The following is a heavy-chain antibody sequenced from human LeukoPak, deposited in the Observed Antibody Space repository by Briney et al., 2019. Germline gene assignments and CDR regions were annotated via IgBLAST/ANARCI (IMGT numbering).Heavy chain of an antibody. V-gene: IGHV1-69*05. Sequence: ASVKVPCKASGGTFSSYAISWVRQAPGQGLEWMGGIIPIFGTANYAQKFQGRVTITTDESTSTAYMELSSLRSEDTAVYYCAIPSRELLWWYFDYWGQGTLVTVSS. CDR1: GGTFSSYA. CDR3: AIPSRELLWWYFDY. CDR2: IIPIFGTA. D-gene: IGHD1-26*01. J-gene: IGHJ4*02.